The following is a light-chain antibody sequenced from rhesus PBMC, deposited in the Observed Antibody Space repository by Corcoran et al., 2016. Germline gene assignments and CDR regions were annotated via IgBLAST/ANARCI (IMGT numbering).Light chain of an antibody. Sequence: EIVLTQSPATLSLFPGERAPLSCRASPSVSNELAWYQHKPEQPPRLLIYGASTRATGIPARFSGGGSGTEFTIIISSLGPEDCAVYYCQQYYNWPHPTFGGGTKVEIK. V-gene: IGKV3-42*03. J-gene: IGKJ4*01. CDR2: GAS. CDR1: PSVSNE. CDR3: QQYYNWPHPT.